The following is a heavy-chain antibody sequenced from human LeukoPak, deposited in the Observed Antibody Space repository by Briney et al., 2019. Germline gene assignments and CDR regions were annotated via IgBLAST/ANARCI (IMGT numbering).Heavy chain of an antibody. D-gene: IGHD6-19*01. Sequence: GGSLRLSCAASGFTFSDYYMSWIRQAPGKGLKWLSYISSSISYTNYADSVKGRFTISRDNAKNSLYLQMNSLRAEDTAVYYCARAVAGDYFDYWGQGTLVTVSS. CDR2: ISSSISYT. J-gene: IGHJ4*02. CDR1: GFTFSDYY. V-gene: IGHV3-11*06. CDR3: ARAVAGDYFDY.